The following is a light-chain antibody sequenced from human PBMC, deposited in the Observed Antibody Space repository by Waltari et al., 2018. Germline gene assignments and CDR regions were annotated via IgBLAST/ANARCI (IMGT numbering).Light chain of an antibody. CDR1: QSVSRY. V-gene: IGKV3-11*01. J-gene: IGKJ5*01. Sequence: IVLTQSPATLSLSPGERATLSCRASQSVSRYLAWYQQKPGQAPRLLINVASNRATGIPDRFSGSGSGTDFTLTISSLEPEDFAVYYCQQRTNLITFGQGTRLEIK. CDR2: VAS. CDR3: QQRTNLIT.